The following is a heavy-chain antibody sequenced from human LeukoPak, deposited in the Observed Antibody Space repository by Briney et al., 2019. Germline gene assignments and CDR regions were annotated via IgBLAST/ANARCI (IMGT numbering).Heavy chain of an antibody. Sequence: PGRSLRLSCAASGFTFSSYGMHWVRQAPGKGLEWVAVISYDGSNKYYADSVKGRFTISRDNAKNSLYLQMNSLRAEDTAVYYCARGYSSSWWAIDYWGQGTLVTVSS. CDR3: ARGYSSSWWAIDY. CDR2: ISYDGSNK. V-gene: IGHV3-30*03. J-gene: IGHJ4*02. CDR1: GFTFSSYG. D-gene: IGHD6-13*01.